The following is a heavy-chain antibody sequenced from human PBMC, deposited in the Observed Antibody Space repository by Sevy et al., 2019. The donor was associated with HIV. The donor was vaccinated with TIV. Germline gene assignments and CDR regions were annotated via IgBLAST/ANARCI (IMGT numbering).Heavy chain of an antibody. D-gene: IGHD1-26*01. Sequence: GGSLRLSCAASGFAFSTHAMHWVRQAPGKGLEWVAVISYEGTETFYAASVKGRFTISRDNSKNMLSLQTNSLRPEDTAVYYCARDGGYSIKWYPLYWGQGTLVTVSS. CDR2: ISYEGTET. V-gene: IGHV3-30-3*01. J-gene: IGHJ4*02. CDR1: GFAFSTHA. CDR3: ARDGGYSIKWYPLY.